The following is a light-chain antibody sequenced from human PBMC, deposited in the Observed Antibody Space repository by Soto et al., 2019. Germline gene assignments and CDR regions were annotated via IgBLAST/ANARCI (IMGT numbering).Light chain of an antibody. Sequence: QSALTQPASVSGSPGQSITISCTGSRSDVGGHNFVSSFQQHPGKAPKFIIYGGSNRPSGISNRFSGSKSGNTASLTISGLQSEDEADYYCSSCTTRLNWVFGGGTKLTVL. V-gene: IGLV2-14*01. CDR2: GGS. CDR1: RSDVGGHNF. J-gene: IGLJ3*02. CDR3: SSCTTRLNWV.